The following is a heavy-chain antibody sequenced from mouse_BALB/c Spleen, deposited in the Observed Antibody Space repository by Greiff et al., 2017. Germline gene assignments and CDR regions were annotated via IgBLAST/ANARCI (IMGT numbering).Heavy chain of an antibody. CDR2: ISNGGGST. Sequence: EVQRVESGGGLVQPGGSLKLSCAASGFTFSSYTMSWVRQTPEKRLEWVAYISNGGGSTYYPDTVKGRFTISRDNAKNTLYLQMSSLKSEDTAMYYCARDGNYYFDYWGQGTTLTVSS. D-gene: IGHD2-1*01. CDR3: ARDGNYYFDY. CDR1: GFTFSSYT. J-gene: IGHJ2*01. V-gene: IGHV5-12-2*01.